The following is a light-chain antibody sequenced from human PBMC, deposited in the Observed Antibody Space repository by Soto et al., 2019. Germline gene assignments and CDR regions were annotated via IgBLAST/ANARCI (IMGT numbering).Light chain of an antibody. J-gene: IGKJ2*01. Sequence: EIVLTQSRATLSLSPGERAILSCRASQSVSSYLAWYQQKPGQAPRLLIYDASNRATGIPARFSGSGSGTDFSLTISSLEPEDFAVYYCEQRSNWPPNTFGQGTKLEIK. CDR3: EQRSNWPPNT. V-gene: IGKV3-11*01. CDR1: QSVSSY. CDR2: DAS.